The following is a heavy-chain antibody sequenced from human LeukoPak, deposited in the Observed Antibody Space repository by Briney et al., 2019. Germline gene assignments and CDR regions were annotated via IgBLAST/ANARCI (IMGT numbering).Heavy chain of an antibody. D-gene: IGHD6-13*01. CDR2: MYRGGST. V-gene: IGHV3-66*01. J-gene: IGHJ4*02. Sequence: PGGSLRLSCAASGFTVSNNYMSWVRQAPGKGLEWVSVMYRGGSTYYADSVQGRFTMSRDNSKNTLYLQMNSLRAEDTAVNYCARDGGAAAGYWGQGTLVTVSS. CDR3: ARDGGAAAGY. CDR1: GFTVSNNY.